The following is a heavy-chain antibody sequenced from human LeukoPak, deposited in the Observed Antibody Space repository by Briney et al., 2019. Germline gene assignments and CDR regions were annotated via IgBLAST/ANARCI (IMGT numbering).Heavy chain of an antibody. CDR2: IYYSGST. Sequence: SETLSLTCTVSGGSISSYYWSWIRQPPGKGLEWIGYIYYSGSTNYNPSLKSRVTISVDTSKNQFSLKLSSVTAADTAVYYCARGREWLFYFDYWGQGTLVTASS. CDR3: ARGREWLFYFDY. J-gene: IGHJ4*02. D-gene: IGHD6-19*01. V-gene: IGHV4-59*01. CDR1: GGSISSYY.